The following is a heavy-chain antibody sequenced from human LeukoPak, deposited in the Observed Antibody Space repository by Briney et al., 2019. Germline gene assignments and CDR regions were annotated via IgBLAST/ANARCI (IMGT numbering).Heavy chain of an antibody. CDR3: AKGASVAGPFAP. Sequence: GGSLRLSCAASGFTFSNYGIHWVRQAPGKGLEWVAVMWFDGNNKYYADSVKGRFTISRDNSENTLYLQMNSLRAEDTAVYYCAKGASVAGPFAPWGQGTLVTVSS. J-gene: IGHJ5*02. D-gene: IGHD6-19*01. V-gene: IGHV3-30*02. CDR2: MWFDGNNK. CDR1: GFTFSNYG.